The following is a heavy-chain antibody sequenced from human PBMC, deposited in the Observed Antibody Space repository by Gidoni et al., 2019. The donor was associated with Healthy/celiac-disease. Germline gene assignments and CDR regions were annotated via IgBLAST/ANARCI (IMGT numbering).Heavy chain of an antibody. CDR1: GFTFSSYS. V-gene: IGHV3-21*01. Sequence: EVQLVESGGGLVKPGGSLRLSCAASGFTFSSYSMNWVRQAPGKGLEWVSSISSSSSYIYYADSVKGRFTISRDNAKNSLYLQMNSLRAEDTAVYYCARAAVAGTGLGYWGQGTLVTVSS. CDR3: ARAAVAGTGLGY. D-gene: IGHD6-19*01. CDR2: ISSSSSYI. J-gene: IGHJ4*02.